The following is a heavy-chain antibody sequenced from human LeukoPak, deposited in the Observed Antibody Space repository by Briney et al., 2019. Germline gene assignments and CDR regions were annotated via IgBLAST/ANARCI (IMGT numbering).Heavy chain of an antibody. CDR1: GGTFSSYA. V-gene: IGHV1-69*05. D-gene: IGHD5-18*01. CDR2: IIPIFGTA. J-gene: IGHJ4*02. Sequence: SVKVSCKASGGTFSSYAISWVRQAPGQGLEWMGGIIPIFGTANYAQKFQGRVTITTDKSTSTAYMELSSLRSEDTAVYYCAREQDTAMGPYFDYWGQGTLVTVSS. CDR3: AREQDTAMGPYFDY.